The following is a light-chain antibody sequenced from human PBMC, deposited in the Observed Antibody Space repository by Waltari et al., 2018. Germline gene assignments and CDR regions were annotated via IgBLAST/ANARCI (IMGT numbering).Light chain of an antibody. V-gene: IGLV4-69*01. Sequence: QLVLTQLPSASASLGASVKLTCTLSSGHSSNVIAWLQQQPEKGPRYLMKVNSDGSHRKGDEIPDRFSGSSSGAERYLTISNLQSEDEADYYCQTGGHGTWVFGGGTKLTVL. CDR1: SGHSSNV. CDR3: QTGGHGTWV. CDR2: VNSDGSH. J-gene: IGLJ3*02.